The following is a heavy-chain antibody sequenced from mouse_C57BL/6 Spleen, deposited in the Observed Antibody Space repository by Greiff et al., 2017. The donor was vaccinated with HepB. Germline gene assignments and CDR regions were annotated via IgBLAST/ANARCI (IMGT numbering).Heavy chain of an antibody. D-gene: IGHD3-1*01. CDR1: GFNIKDDY. Sequence: EVQLQQSGAELVRPGASVKLSCTASGFNIKDDYMHWVKQRPEQGLEWIGWIDPENGDTEYASKFQGKATITADTSSTTAYLQLSRLTSEDTAVYYCTTSGRYYFDYWGQGTTLTVSS. CDR3: TTSGRYYFDY. V-gene: IGHV14-4*01. J-gene: IGHJ2*01. CDR2: IDPENGDT.